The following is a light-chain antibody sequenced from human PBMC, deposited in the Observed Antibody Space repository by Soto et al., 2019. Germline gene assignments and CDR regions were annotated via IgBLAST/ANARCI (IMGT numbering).Light chain of an antibody. CDR3: QQHGSSPWT. Sequence: EIVLTQSPGTLSLSPGERTTLSCRASQGVASNYLAWYQQKPGQAPRPLIYGASSRATGAPDRFSGSGSGTDFTLTISRLEPEDSAVYYCQQHGSSPWTFGQGTKVDIK. CDR2: GAS. V-gene: IGKV3-20*01. CDR1: QGVASNY. J-gene: IGKJ1*01.